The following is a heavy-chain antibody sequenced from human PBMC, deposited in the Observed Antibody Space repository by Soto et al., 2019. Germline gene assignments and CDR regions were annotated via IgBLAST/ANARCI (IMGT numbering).Heavy chain of an antibody. CDR1: GFTFSSYA. CDR2: ISGSGGST. CDR3: AKVYYYDSSGYYYPTSLDY. V-gene: IGHV3-23*01. J-gene: IGHJ4*02. D-gene: IGHD3-22*01. Sequence: GGSLRLSCAASGFTFSSYAMSWVRQAPGKGLEWVSAISGSGGSTYYADSVKGRFTISRDNSKNTLYLQMNSLRAEDTAVYYCAKVYYYDSSGYYYPTSLDYWGQGTLVTVSS.